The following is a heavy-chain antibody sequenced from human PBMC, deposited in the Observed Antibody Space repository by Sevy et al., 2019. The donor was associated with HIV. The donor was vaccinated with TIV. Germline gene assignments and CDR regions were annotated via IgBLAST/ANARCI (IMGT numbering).Heavy chain of an antibody. J-gene: IGHJ4*02. CDR2: ISSSSSAI. CDR1: GFTFSSYS. Sequence: GGSLRLSCAASGFTFSSYSMNWVRQVPGKGLEWLSYISSSSSAIYYADSVKGRFTISRDNAKNSMYLQMNSLRDEDAAVSFCAGGQYYHYVWGSYRYDYWGQGTLVTVSS. CDR3: AGGQYYHYVWGSYRYDY. V-gene: IGHV3-48*02. D-gene: IGHD3-16*02.